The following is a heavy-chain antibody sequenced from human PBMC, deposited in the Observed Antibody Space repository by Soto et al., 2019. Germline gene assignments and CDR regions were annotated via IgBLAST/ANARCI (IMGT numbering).Heavy chain of an antibody. CDR1: GFILSRSA. V-gene: IGHV3-21*01. D-gene: IGHD3-16*01. CDR3: EPFTGAWRPLCPYSFVN. CDR2: ISSSSSYI. J-gene: IGHJ4*01. Sequence: SGRSMRRSCAASGFILSRSAMNWVGQASGKGLEWVSSISSSSSYIYYADSVQGRFTLSRDNAKNSLYLQMNSLRVEDTAAYYCEPFTGAWRPLCPYSFVNLGQGAL.